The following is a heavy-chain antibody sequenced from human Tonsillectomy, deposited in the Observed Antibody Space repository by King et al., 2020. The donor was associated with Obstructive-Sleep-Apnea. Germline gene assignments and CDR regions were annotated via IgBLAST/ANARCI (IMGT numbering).Heavy chain of an antibody. Sequence: VQLVESGGGVVQPGRSLRLSCAASGFTFSSYAMHWVRQAPGKGLEWVAVISYDGSNKYYADSVKGRFTISRDNSKNTLYLQMNSLRAEDTAVYYCARGLARVVPAAKYYYGMDVWGQGTTVTVSS. CDR2: ISYDGSNK. D-gene: IGHD2-2*01. V-gene: IGHV3-30*04. CDR3: ARGLARVVPAAKYYYGMDV. J-gene: IGHJ6*02. CDR1: GFTFSSYA.